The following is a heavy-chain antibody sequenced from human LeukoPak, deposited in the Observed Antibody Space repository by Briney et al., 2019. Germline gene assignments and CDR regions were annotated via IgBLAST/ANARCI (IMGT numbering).Heavy chain of an antibody. CDR2: INHSGST. D-gene: IGHD3-22*01. CDR1: GGSFSGYY. V-gene: IGHV4-34*01. Sequence: SETLSLTCAAYGGSFSGYYWSWIRQPPGKGLEWIGEINHSGSTNYNPSLKSRVTISVDTSKNQFSLKLSSVTAADTAVYYCARDLVLRSSGYKTLGYWGQGTLVTVSS. CDR3: ARDLVLRSSGYKTLGY. J-gene: IGHJ4*02.